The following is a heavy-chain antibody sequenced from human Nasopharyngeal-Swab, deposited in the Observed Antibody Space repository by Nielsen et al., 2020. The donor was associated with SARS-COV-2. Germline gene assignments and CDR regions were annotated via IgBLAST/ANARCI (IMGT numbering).Heavy chain of an antibody. V-gene: IGHV4-39*01. D-gene: IGHD3-10*01. CDR2: IYYSGST. Sequence: SETLSLTCTVSGGSISSSSYYWGWIRQPPGKGLEWIGSIYYSGSTYYNPSLKSRVTISVDTSKNQFSLKLSSVTAADTAVYYCVRRPSGSYYTTPGGVDPWGQGTLVTVSS. J-gene: IGHJ5*02. CDR1: GGSISSSSYY. CDR3: VRRPSGSYYTTPGGVDP.